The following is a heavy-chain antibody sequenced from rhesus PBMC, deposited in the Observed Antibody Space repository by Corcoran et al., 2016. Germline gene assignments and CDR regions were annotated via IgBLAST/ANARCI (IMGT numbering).Heavy chain of an antibody. J-gene: IGHJ6*01. D-gene: IGHD2-39*01. CDR1: GYSISSGYG. Sequence: QVQLQESGPGLVKPSETLSLTCAVSGYSISSGYGWGWIRQPPGKGLEWIGGIYSSSGTPYYHPSLKRRVTISTATSKNQFSLKLSSVTAADTAVYYCARVLVVGGLDSWGQGVVVTVSS. CDR2: IYSSSGTP. CDR3: ARVLVVGGLDS. V-gene: IGHV4-127*01.